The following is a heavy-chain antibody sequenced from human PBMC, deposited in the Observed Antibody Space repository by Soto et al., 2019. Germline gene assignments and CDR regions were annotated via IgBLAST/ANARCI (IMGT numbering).Heavy chain of an antibody. CDR2: ISGSGGST. Sequence: GWSLRLSWACSGVTFSSYAMTWVRQAPGKGLDWVSSISGSGGSTFYADSVKGRFTISRDNSKNTLVLQMNSRRGEDTAVYYCATPIGKELFRGGARYSGRDYWGQGTLVTVSS. CDR3: ATPIGKELFRGGARYSGRDY. V-gene: IGHV3-23*01. CDR1: GVTFSSYA. D-gene: IGHD2-15*01. J-gene: IGHJ4*02.